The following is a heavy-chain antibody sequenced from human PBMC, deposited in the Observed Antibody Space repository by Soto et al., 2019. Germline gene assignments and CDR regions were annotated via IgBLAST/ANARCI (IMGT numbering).Heavy chain of an antibody. J-gene: IGHJ6*03. V-gene: IGHV1-2*04. CDR1: GDTFTGYY. CDR3: ARESGGATATLDYYYFYMDV. CDR2: INPNSGVT. D-gene: IGHD5-12*01. Sequence: QVQLVQSGAEVKKPGASVTVSCRASGDTFTGYYMHWVRQAPGQGLEVLGWINPNSGVTKYAQKFQGWVTMTRDTSIRTVYMQLSRLRSDDTAVYYCARESGGATATLDYYYFYMDVWGTGTTVTVSS.